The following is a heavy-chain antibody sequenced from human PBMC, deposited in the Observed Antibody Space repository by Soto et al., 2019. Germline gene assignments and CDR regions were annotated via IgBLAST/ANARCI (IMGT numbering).Heavy chain of an antibody. D-gene: IGHD2-8*01. CDR1: GYSVLSYG. J-gene: IGHJ4*02. CDR2: INTETGNT. CDR3: VRDRPNSNLDF. Sequence: GPEGKKPGASVKVSCTASGYSVLSYGFSWVQQAPGQGLEWMGYINTETGNTFYAQRLQGRVTMTTNISTNTAYMELRRLTSDDTAVYFCVRDRPNSNLDFWGQGTLITISS. V-gene: IGHV1-18*01.